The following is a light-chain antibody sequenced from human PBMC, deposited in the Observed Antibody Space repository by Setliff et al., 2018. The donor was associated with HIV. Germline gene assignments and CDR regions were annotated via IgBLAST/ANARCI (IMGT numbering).Light chain of an antibody. V-gene: IGLV3-21*03. CDR3: QVWDSSSDQYV. CDR1: NIGDKS. CDR2: DDR. J-gene: IGLJ1*01. Sequence: SYELTQPPSVSVAPGKTARITCGGNNIGDKSVHWYQQRPGQAPVVVVFDDRDRPSGISERFSGSNSGNTATLTISRVEAGDEADYYCQVWDSSSDQYVFGSGTKVTVL.